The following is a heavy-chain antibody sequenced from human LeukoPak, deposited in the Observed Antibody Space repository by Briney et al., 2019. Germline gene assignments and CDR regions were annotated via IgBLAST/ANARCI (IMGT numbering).Heavy chain of an antibody. CDR2: IYYTGST. CDR3: ASLGSHNWFDP. V-gene: IGHV4-59*08. J-gene: IGHJ5*02. Sequence: SETLSLTCTVSGGSISSYYWNLIRQPPGKGLEWIGYIYYTGSTNYNPSLKSRVTISVDTSKNQFSLKLSSVTAADTAVYYCASLGSHNWFDPWGQGALVTVSS. D-gene: IGHD2-15*01. CDR1: GGSISSYY.